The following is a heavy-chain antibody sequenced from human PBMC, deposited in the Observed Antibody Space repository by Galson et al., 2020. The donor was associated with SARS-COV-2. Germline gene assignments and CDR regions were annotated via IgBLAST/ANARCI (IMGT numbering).Heavy chain of an antibody. V-gene: IGHV5-51*01. J-gene: IGHJ4*02. CDR3: ARTLGCTMDDY. D-gene: IGHD3-16*01. CDR1: GYFFTSNW. CDR2: IYPADSDT. Sequence: GESLKISCKGSGYFFTSNWIGWVRQVPGKGLEWMGIIYPADSDTRYSPSFQGQVTISVDKSINTAYLQWSSLKASDTAMYYCARTLGCTMDDYWGQGTLVTVSS.